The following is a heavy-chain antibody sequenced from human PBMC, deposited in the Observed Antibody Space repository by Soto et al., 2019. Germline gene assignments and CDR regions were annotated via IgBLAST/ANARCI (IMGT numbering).Heavy chain of an antibody. CDR3: AIGEEYSSSGVLYYYYGMDV. Sequence: PSQCLSLACNISGDGVSRNSADCNWLTQTPSRGLEWLGSTYYRSKWYNGYAVSVKSRRTINPETSKNQFSLQLNYVTPDDTAVYYCAIGEEYSSSGVLYYYYGMDVWGQGTTGTVAS. D-gene: IGHD6-6*01. V-gene: IGHV6-1*01. CDR2: TYYRSKWYN. J-gene: IGHJ6*02. CDR1: GDGVSRNSAD.